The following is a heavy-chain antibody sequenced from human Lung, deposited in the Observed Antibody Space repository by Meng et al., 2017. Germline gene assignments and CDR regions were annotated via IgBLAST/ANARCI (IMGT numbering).Heavy chain of an antibody. CDR2: IAHDGYNK. D-gene: IGHD3-16*01. CDR3: TRRGNWGSAFDI. J-gene: IGHJ3*02. CDR1: GFSFSTYP. Sequence: VQLVEAGGGVVQPGRSLRLSCVASGFSFSTYPVHWVRQSPGKGLQWVAIIAHDGYNKDYADSVKGRFTISRDNSKNTLSLEMNDLRVEDTAVYYCTRRGNWGSAFDIWGQGTMVTVSS. V-gene: IGHV3-30*04.